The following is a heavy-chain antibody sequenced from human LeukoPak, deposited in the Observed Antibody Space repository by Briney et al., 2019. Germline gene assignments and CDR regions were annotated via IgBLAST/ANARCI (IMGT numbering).Heavy chain of an antibody. J-gene: IGHJ4*02. D-gene: IGHD3-22*01. CDR3: ARGLSGYSSLFDY. CDR1: GGSISSGGYY. Sequence: ASETLSLTCTVSGGSISSGGYYWSWIRQHPGKGLEWIGYIYYSGSTYYNPSLKSRVTISVDTSKNQFSLKLSSVTAADTAVYYCARGLSGYSSLFDYWGQGTLVTVSS. CDR2: IYYSGST. V-gene: IGHV4-31*03.